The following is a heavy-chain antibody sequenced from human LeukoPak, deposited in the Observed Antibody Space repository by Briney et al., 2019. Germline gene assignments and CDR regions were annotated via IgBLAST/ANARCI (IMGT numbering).Heavy chain of an antibody. D-gene: IGHD3-3*02. V-gene: IGHV3-48*03. CDR1: GFTFSSYE. CDR3: ARDSGIFGRPSDY. J-gene: IGHJ4*02. CDR2: ISSSGGTK. Sequence: GGSLRLSCAASGFTFSSYEMNWVRQAPGKGLEWVSYISSSGGTKYYADSVKGRFTISRDNAKSSLYLQMNSLRAEDTAVYYCARDSGIFGRPSDYWGQGTLVTVSS.